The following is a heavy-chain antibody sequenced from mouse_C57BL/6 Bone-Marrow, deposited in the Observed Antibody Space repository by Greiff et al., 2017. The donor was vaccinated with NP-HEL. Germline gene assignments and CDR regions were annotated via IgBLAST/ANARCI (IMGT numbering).Heavy chain of an antibody. Sequence: QVQLVQPGAEFVKPGASVKLSCSASGYTFTNYWMHWVQQRPGRGLEWVGRIATNSSGTKYNEKFKGQSTLTVDKPSSTAYMQLSSLTSEDTAVYYCASADGYSDYWGQGTTLTVSS. CDR2: IATNSSGT. CDR1: GYTFTNYW. D-gene: IGHD2-3*01. CDR3: ASADGYSDY. J-gene: IGHJ2*01. V-gene: IGHV1-72*01.